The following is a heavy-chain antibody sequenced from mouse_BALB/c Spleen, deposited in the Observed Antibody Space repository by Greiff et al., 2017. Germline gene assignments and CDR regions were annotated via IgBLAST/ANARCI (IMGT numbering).Heavy chain of an antibody. CDR3: TRGVGYSDWYFDV. D-gene: IGHD2-3*01. CDR1: GFTFSNYW. Sequence: EVKVEESGGGLVQPGGSMKLSCVASGFTFSNYWMNWVRQSPEKGLEWVAEIRLKSNNYATHYAESVKGRFTISRDDSKSSVYLQMNNLRAEDTGIYYCTRGVGYSDWYFDVWGAGTTVTVSS. J-gene: IGHJ1*01. V-gene: IGHV6-6*02. CDR2: IRLKSNNYAT.